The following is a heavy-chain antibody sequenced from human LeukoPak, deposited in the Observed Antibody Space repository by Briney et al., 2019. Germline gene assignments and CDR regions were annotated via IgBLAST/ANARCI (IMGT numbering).Heavy chain of an antibody. J-gene: IGHJ4*02. CDR3: ATSRPYAACGY. CDR1: GFTFSSYA. V-gene: IGHV3-72*01. D-gene: IGHD2-21*01. Sequence: AGGSLRLSCAASGFTFSSYAMSWVRQAPGKGLQWVGRIRNKANSYTTEYAASVKGRFTISRDDSKNSLYLQLNSLKTEDTAVYYCATSRPYAACGYWGQGTLVTVSS. CDR2: IRNKANSYTT.